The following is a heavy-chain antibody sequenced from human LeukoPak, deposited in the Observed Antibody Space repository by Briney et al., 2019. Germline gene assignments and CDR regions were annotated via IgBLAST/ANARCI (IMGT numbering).Heavy chain of an antibody. V-gene: IGHV4-59*01. J-gene: IGHJ6*03. CDR1: GVPIRTYQ. Sequence: SETLSLTCTVSGVPIRTYQWSWIPQPPGKGLEWIGNIHYSGSANYNPSLKSRVTISVDTSKNQFSLKLTSVTEADTAVYYCARGYCGGGSCYSYYYYNYMDVWGKGTTVTVSS. CDR2: IHYSGSA. CDR3: ARGYCGGGSCYSYYYYNYMDV. D-gene: IGHD2-15*01.